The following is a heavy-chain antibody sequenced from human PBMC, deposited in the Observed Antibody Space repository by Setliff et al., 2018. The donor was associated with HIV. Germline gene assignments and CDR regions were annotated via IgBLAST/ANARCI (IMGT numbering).Heavy chain of an antibody. J-gene: IGHJ4*02. Sequence: GGSLRLSCAASGFTFNTYAMHWVRQAPGKGLEWVAVISYDGSNKYYADSVKGRFTISRDNSKSTLYLQMNSLRAEDTAVYYCARDGMVRGSKAFGYWGQGTLVTVSS. CDR3: ARDGMVRGSKAFGY. D-gene: IGHD3-10*01. CDR2: ISYDGSNK. CDR1: GFTFNTYA. V-gene: IGHV3-30*04.